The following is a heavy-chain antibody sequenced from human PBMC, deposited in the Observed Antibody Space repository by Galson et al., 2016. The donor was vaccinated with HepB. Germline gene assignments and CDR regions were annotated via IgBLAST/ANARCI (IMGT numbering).Heavy chain of an antibody. D-gene: IGHD4/OR15-4a*01. CDR1: GGSFSGFY. CDR3: ARGANPDYGCYASAYDYMDF. CDR2: INHSGST. Sequence: TLSLTCAVDGGSFSGFYWNWIRQPPGKGLEWIGEINHSGSTNYNPSLKSRATISVDTSKNQFSLKLSSVTAPNTAVYYCARGANPDYGCYASAYDYMDFWGKGTTATVSS. J-gene: IGHJ6*03. V-gene: IGHV4-34*01.